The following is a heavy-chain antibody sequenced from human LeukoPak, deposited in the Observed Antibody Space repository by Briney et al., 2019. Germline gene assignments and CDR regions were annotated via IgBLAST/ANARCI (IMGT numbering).Heavy chain of an antibody. Sequence: GGSLRLSCAASGFTFSSYSMNWVRQAPGKGLEWVAVISYDGNYKYYADYVKGRFTISRDISKNTLYLQMNSLRAEDTAVYYCARDMVRGVFDYWGQGTLVTVSS. CDR1: GFTFSSYS. J-gene: IGHJ4*02. D-gene: IGHD3-10*01. CDR2: ISYDGNYK. CDR3: ARDMVRGVFDY. V-gene: IGHV3-30*03.